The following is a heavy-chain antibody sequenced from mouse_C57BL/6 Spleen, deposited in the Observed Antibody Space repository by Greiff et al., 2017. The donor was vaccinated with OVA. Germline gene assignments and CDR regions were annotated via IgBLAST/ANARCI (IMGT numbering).Heavy chain of an antibody. V-gene: IGHV5-17*01. CDR2: ISSGSSTI. D-gene: IGHD1-1*01. CDR3: ARSDYGSGAY. Sequence: EVQLVESGGGLVKPGGSLKLSCAASGFTFSDYGMHWVRQAPEKGLEWVAYISSGSSTIYYADTVKGRFTISRDNAKNTPFLQMTSLRSEDTAMYYCARSDYGSGAYWGQGTLVTVSA. CDR1: GFTFSDYG. J-gene: IGHJ3*01.